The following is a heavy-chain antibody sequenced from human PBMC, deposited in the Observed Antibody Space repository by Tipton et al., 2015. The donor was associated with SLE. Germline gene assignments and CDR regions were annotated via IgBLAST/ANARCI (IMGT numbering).Heavy chain of an antibody. CDR3: ARVRRGAFDI. CDR2: ISGSGGST. V-gene: IGHV3-23*01. Sequence: SLRLSCAASGFTFSSYAMSWVRQAPGKGLEWVSAISGSGGSTYYADSVKGRFTISRENAKNSLYLQMNSLRAGDTAVYYCARVRRGAFDIWGQGTMVTVSS. J-gene: IGHJ3*02. D-gene: IGHD3-10*01. CDR1: GFTFSSYA.